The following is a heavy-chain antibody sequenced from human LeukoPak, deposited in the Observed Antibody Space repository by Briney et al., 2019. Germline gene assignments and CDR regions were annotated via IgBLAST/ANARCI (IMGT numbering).Heavy chain of an antibody. CDR2: IYYSGGT. Sequence: SETLSLTCTVSGGSISSYYWTWIRQPPGKGLGLEWIGYIYYSGGTNYNPSLKSRVTISIDTSKNQVSLKLSSVTAADTAVYYGARPQLTLLVDFGMAVWGQGTTAPASS. D-gene: IGHD1-1*01. CDR1: GGSISSYY. V-gene: IGHV4-59*01. J-gene: IGHJ6*02. CDR3: ARPQLTLLVDFGMAV.